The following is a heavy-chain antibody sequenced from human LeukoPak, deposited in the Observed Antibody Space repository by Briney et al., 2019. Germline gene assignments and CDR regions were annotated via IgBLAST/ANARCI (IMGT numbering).Heavy chain of an antibody. V-gene: IGHV1-69*13. CDR3: ARAISSGWSGDLRY. J-gene: IGHJ4*02. CDR1: GGTFSSYA. D-gene: IGHD6-19*01. CDR2: IIPIFGTA. Sequence: GASVKVSCKASGGTFSSYAISWVRQAPGQGLEWMGGIIPIFGTANYAQKSQGRVTITADESTSTAYMELSSLRSEDTAVYYCARAISSGWSGDLRYWGRGTLVTVSS.